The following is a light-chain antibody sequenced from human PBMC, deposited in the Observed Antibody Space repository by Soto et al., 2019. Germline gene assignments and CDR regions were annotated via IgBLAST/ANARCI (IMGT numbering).Light chain of an antibody. Sequence: ESVLTQSPATLSLSPGERATLSCRAGQSVSSYLAWYQQKPGQAPRLLIYDASNRATGIPARFSGSGSGTDFTLTISSLEPEDFAVYYCQQRSSFGPRTKVDIK. J-gene: IGKJ3*01. CDR1: QSVSSY. CDR3: QQRSS. CDR2: DAS. V-gene: IGKV3-11*01.